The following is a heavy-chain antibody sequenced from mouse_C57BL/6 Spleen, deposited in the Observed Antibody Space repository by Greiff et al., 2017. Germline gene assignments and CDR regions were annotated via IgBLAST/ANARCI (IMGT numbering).Heavy chain of an antibody. J-gene: IGHJ1*03. V-gene: IGHV1-55*01. CDR1: GYTFTSYW. CDR2: IYPGSGST. Sequence: VQLQQSGAELVKPGASVKMSCKASGYTFTSYWITWVKQRPGQGLEWIGDIYPGSGSTNYNEKFKSKATLTVDTSSSTAYMQLSSLTSEDSAVYYCAKGYSNYVWYFDVWGTGTTVTVSS. D-gene: IGHD2-5*01. CDR3: AKGYSNYVWYFDV.